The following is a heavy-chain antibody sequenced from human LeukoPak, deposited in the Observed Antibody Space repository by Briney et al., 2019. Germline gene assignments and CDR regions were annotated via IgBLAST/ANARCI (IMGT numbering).Heavy chain of an antibody. J-gene: IGHJ1*01. Sequence: GGSLILSCAAAGLTVSSNYMSWARQAPGKGLEWVSVMYRSDATYYADSVKGRFTMSRDISKNTVYLQMDSLRSEDTAVYYCARDLPDQGANWGQGTLVIVSS. V-gene: IGHV3-53*01. CDR1: GLTVSSNY. CDR2: MYRSDAT. D-gene: IGHD1-14*01. CDR3: ARDLPDQGAN.